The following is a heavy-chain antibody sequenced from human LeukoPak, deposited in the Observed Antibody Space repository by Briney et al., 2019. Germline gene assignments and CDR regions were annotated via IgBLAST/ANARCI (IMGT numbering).Heavy chain of an antibody. Sequence: PGGSLRLSCAASGFTFSNAWMSWVRQAPGKGLEWVGRIKSKTDGGTTDYAAPVKGRFTISRDDSKNTLYLQMNSLKTEDTAVYYCTTDLANGSRYYYYMDVWGKGTTVTVSS. CDR1: GFTFSNAW. D-gene: IGHD5-24*01. J-gene: IGHJ6*03. V-gene: IGHV3-15*01. CDR3: TTDLANGSRYYYYMDV. CDR2: IKSKTDGGTT.